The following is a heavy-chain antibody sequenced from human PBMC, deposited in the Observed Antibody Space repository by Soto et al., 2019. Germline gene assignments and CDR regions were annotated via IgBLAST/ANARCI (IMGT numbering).Heavy chain of an antibody. J-gene: IGHJ4*01. Sequence: EVQLLESGGGLVQPGGSLRLSCAASGFTFSSYAMNWVRQAPGKGLEWVSVISGSGGSTYYAYSVKGRFTISRENSKNPLYLPRNRLTAEDTAVYYCARRSSSWYFEYWGHGTLVTVSS. V-gene: IGHV3-23*01. D-gene: IGHD6-13*01. CDR3: ARRSSSWYFEY. CDR2: ISGSGGST. CDR1: GFTFSSYA.